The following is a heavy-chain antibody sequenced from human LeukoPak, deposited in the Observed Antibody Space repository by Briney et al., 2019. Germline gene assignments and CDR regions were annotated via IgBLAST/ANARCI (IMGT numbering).Heavy chain of an antibody. CDR1: GGSISSYY. CDR2: IYYSGST. D-gene: IGHD1-1*01. Sequence: PSETLSLTCTVSGGSISSYYWSWIRQPPGKGLEWIGYIYYSGSTNYNPSLKSRVTISVDTSKNQFSLKLSSVTAADTAVYYCARMATGTTEIGNWFDPWGQGTLVVVSS. J-gene: IGHJ5*02. CDR3: ARMATGTTEIGNWFDP. V-gene: IGHV4-59*01.